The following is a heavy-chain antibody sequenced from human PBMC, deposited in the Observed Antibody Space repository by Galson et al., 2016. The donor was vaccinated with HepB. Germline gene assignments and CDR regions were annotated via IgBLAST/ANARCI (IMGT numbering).Heavy chain of an antibody. D-gene: IGHD3-3*01. CDR3: AKGDDFWSGYYGGL. J-gene: IGHJ4*02. CDR2: ISGTGGTT. Sequence: CAASGFTFSNYAMSWVRQAPGKGLEWVSGISGTGGTTYYADSVKGRFTISRDNSKNTLYLRMNSLRAEDTAVYYCAKGDDFWSGYYGGLWGQGTLVTVSS. V-gene: IGHV3-23*01. CDR1: GFTFSNYA.